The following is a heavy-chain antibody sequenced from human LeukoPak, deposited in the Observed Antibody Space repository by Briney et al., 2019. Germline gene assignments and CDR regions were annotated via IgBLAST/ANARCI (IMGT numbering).Heavy chain of an antibody. J-gene: IGHJ4*02. V-gene: IGHV3-53*05. CDR1: GFTVSSNY. CDR2: IYSGGST. D-gene: IGHD4-23*01. Sequence: GGSLRLSCAASGFTVSSNYMSWVRQAPGKGLEWVSVIYSGGSTYYADSVKGRFTISRDNSKNTLYLQMNSLRAEDTAVYYCAKDRSYGGAGGFDYWGQGTLVTVSS. CDR3: AKDRSYGGAGGFDY.